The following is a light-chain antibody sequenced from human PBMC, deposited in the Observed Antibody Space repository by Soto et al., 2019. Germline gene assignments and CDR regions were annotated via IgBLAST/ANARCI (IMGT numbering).Light chain of an antibody. V-gene: IGLV2-14*01. CDR2: EVS. Sequence: QSVLTQPASVSGSPGQSITISCTGSSSDVGGYNYVSWYQQHPGKAPKLMIYEVSNRPSGISNRFSGSKSGNTASLTLSGLQAEDEADYYCQSYDSSLTNAVFGGGTKLTVL. CDR3: QSYDSSLTNAV. CDR1: SSDVGGYNY. J-gene: IGLJ2*01.